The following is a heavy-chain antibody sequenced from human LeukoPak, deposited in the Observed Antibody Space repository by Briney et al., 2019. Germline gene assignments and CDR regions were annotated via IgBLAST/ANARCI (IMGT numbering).Heavy chain of an antibody. CDR2: MNPNSGNT. CDR1: GYTFTSYD. CDR3: ARGNYYDSSGYYYY. J-gene: IGHJ4*02. D-gene: IGHD3-22*01. V-gene: IGHV1-8*03. Sequence: ASVKVSCKASGYTFTSYDTDWVRQATGKGLEWMGWMNPNSGNTGYAQKFQGRVTITRNTSISTAYMELSSLRSEDTAVYYCARGNYYDSSGYYYYWGQGTPVTVSS.